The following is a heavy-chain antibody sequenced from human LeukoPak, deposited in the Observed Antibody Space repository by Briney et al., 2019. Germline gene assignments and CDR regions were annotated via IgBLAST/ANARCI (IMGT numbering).Heavy chain of an antibody. J-gene: IGHJ3*02. CDR2: ITGSGGFT. CDR3: ARIHTAGGAFDI. CDR1: GFTFSRSA. D-gene: IGHD1-26*01. Sequence: GGSLRLSCAASGFTFSRSAMSWVRQAPGKGLEWVSGITGSGGFTYYPDSVKGRFTISRDNSKNSLYLQMDSLRADDTAVYYCARIHTAGGAFDIWGQGTMVTVSS. V-gene: IGHV3-23*01.